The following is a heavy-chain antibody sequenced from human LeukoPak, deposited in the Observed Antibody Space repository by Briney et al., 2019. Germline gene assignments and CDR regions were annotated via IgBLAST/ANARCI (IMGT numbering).Heavy chain of an antibody. V-gene: IGHV4-34*01. J-gene: IGHJ5*02. CDR1: GGSFSGYY. CDR3: ARVRVLRALPTNP. CDR2: INHSGST. Sequence: SETLSLTCAVYGGSFSGYYWSWIRQPPGKGLEWIGEINHSGSTNYNPSLKSRVTISVDTSKNQFSLKLSSVTAADTAVYYCARVRVLRALPTNPWGQGTLVTVSS. D-gene: IGHD1-26*01.